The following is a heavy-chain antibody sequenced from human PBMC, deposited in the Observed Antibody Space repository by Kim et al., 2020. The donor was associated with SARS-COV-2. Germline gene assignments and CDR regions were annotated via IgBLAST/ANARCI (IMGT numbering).Heavy chain of an antibody. V-gene: IGHV3-23*01. J-gene: IGHJ5*02. D-gene: IGHD5-18*01. Sequence: SGKGRFTISRDNSKNTLYLQMNSLRAEDTAVYYCAKDKRSGYTYGNWFDPWGQGTLVTVSS. CDR3: AKDKRSGYTYGNWFDP.